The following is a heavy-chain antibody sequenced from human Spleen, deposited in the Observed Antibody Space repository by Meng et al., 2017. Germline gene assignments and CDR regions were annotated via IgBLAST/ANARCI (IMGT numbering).Heavy chain of an antibody. CDR3: ARDLGASSGWYSLTDY. V-gene: IGHV3-64*01. CDR1: GGTFSSYA. J-gene: IGHJ4*02. Sequence: SCKASGGTFSSYAMHWVRQAPGKGLEYVSAISSNGGSTYYANSVKGRFTISRDNSKNTLYLQMGSLRAEDMAVYYCARDLGASSGWYSLTDYWGQGTLVTVSS. D-gene: IGHD6-19*01. CDR2: ISSNGGST.